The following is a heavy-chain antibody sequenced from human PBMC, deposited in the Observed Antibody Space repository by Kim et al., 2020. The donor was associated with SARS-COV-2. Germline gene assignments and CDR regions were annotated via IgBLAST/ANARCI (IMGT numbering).Heavy chain of an antibody. V-gene: IGHV3-23*01. CDR2: VSSNGDTT. J-gene: IGHJ4*02. CDR1: GFSFGSYS. D-gene: IGHD6-19*01. CDR3: AKDRQQWLARGNDYFDY. Sequence: GGSLRLSCVGSGFSFGSYSMTWVRQAPGKGLDWVSAVSSNGDTTFYAASVKGRFTISRDNSRNTLYFQMNSLRAEDSGVYYCAKDRQQWLARGNDYFDYSGQGTLVAVSS.